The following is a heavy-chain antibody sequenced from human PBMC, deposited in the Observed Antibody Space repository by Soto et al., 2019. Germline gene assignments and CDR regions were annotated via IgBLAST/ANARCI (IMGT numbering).Heavy chain of an antibody. J-gene: IGHJ4*02. D-gene: IGHD3-10*01. CDR3: AREVQVHTPAFVY. CDR2: ISSMFGAA. Sequence: QVQLVQSGAEMKKPGSSVKVSCQSSGGTFNTYAMNWVRQAPGQGPEWMGDISSMFGAANYAPKFQGRVTITADESTGTSYMQLSSLTSEDTALCCCAREVQVHTPAFVYWGQGTVVTVSS. V-gene: IGHV1-69*19. CDR1: GGTFNTYA.